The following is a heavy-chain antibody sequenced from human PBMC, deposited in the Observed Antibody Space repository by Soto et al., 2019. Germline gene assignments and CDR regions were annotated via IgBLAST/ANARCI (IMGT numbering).Heavy chain of an antibody. CDR3: ARRARPDFYYMDV. D-gene: IGHD6-6*01. V-gene: IGHV3-64*01. CDR2: ISSNGVGT. J-gene: IGHJ6*03. CDR1: GFTLSGYA. Sequence: TGGSLRLSCAASGFTLSGYAMVWVRQAPGKGLEYVSGISSNGVGTYYANSVQGRFTISRDNSKNTVYLQMGSLRPEDMAVYYCARRARPDFYYMDVWGKGTTVTVSS.